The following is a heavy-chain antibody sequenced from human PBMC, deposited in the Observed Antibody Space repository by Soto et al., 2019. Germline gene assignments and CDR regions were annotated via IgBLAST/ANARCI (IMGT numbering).Heavy chain of an antibody. CDR2: IYYSGST. J-gene: IGHJ5*02. D-gene: IGHD3-3*01. V-gene: IGHV4-59*01. CDR1: GGSISSYY. CDR3: ARAYDFWTRHWFDP. Sequence: ETLSLTCTVSGGSISSYYWSWIRQPPGKGLEWIGYIYYSGSTNYNPSLKSRVTISVDTSKDQFSLKLSSVTAADTAVYYCARAYDFWTRHWFDPWGQGTLVTVSS.